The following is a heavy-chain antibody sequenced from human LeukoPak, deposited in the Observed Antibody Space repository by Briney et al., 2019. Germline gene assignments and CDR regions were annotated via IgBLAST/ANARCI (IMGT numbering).Heavy chain of an antibody. D-gene: IGHD2-2*02. Sequence: ASVKVSCKASGGTFSSYAISWVRQAPGQGLEWMGGIIPIFGTANYAQKFQGRVTITADESTSTAYMELSSLRSEDTAVYYCAMNRFSDIVVVPAAIEYYFDYWGQGTLVTVSS. CDR2: IIPIFGTA. CDR3: AMNRFSDIVVVPAAIEYYFDY. V-gene: IGHV1-69*01. J-gene: IGHJ4*02. CDR1: GGTFSSYA.